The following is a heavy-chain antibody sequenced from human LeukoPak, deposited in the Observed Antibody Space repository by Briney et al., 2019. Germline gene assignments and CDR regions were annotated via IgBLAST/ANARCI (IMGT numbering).Heavy chain of an antibody. CDR1: GYTFTSYG. J-gene: IGHJ4*02. CDR3: ARVLYCGGDCYLGFDY. Sequence: ASVKASCKASGYTFTSYGISWVRQAPGQGLEWMGWISAFNGNTNYAQKLQGRVTMTTDTSTSTAYMELRSLRSDDTAVYYCARVLYCGGDCYLGFDYWGQGTLVTVSS. D-gene: IGHD2-21*01. CDR2: ISAFNGNT. V-gene: IGHV1-18*01.